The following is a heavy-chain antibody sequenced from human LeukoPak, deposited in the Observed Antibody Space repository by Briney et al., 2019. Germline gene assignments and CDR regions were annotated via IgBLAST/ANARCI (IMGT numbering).Heavy chain of an antibody. CDR1: GFTFSSYW. Sequence: GGSLRLSCADSGFTFSSYWMNGVRQAPGKGLEWVANIKQDGSEKYYVDSVKGRFTISRDNAKNSLYLQMNSLRAEDTAVYYCARRVVPAARWGPYYYYYMDVWGKGTTVTISS. V-gene: IGHV3-7*03. CDR3: ARRVVPAARWGPYYYYYMDV. J-gene: IGHJ6*03. CDR2: IKQDGSEK. D-gene: IGHD2-2*01.